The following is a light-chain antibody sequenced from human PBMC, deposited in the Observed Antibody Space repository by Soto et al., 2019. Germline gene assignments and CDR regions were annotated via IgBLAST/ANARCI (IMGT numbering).Light chain of an antibody. Sequence: EIVMTQSPATLSVSPGDRATLSCRASQSISSNFAWSQQKPGQAPRLLIYAASTRATGIPARFSGSGSGTEFALAIHTLQSEDFAVYYCEQYNAWPYTFGQGNKLEIK. CDR1: QSISSN. CDR3: EQYNAWPYT. J-gene: IGKJ2*01. V-gene: IGKV3-15*01. CDR2: AAS.